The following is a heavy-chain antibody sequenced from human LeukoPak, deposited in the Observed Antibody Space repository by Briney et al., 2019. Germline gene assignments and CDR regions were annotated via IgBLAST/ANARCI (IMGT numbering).Heavy chain of an antibody. CDR2: INTNTGNP. J-gene: IGHJ4*02. CDR3: ARGQWLDRKYYFDY. CDR1: GYTFTSYA. D-gene: IGHD6-19*01. V-gene: IGHV7-4-1*02. Sequence: ASVKVSCKASGYTFTSYAMNWVRQAPGQGLEWMGWINTNTGNPTYAQGFTGRFVFSLDTSVSTAYLQISSPKAEDTAVYYCARGQWLDRKYYFDYWGQGTLVTVSS.